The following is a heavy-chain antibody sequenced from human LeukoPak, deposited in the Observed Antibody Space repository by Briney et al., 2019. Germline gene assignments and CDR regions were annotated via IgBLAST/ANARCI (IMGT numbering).Heavy chain of an antibody. Sequence: GVSLTLSCAASGFTVSSYYMNWVRQAPGKGLEWVAAIYSGGLTHYADSLQGRFTISRDSSKNTLFLQMNSLRAEDTAVYYCASDDYGSGSYYNGSPYYYGMDVWGQGTTVTVSS. CDR2: IYSGGLT. CDR3: ASDDYGSGSYYNGSPYYYGMDV. V-gene: IGHV3-53*01. D-gene: IGHD3-10*01. CDR1: GFTVSSYY. J-gene: IGHJ6*02.